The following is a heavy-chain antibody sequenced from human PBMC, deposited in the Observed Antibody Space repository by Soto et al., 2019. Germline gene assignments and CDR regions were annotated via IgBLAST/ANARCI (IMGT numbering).Heavy chain of an antibody. CDR3: ARGLGSVGFDY. J-gene: IGHJ4*02. CDR1: GGSFSGYY. V-gene: IGHV4-34*01. CDR2: INHSGST. Sequence: QVQLQQWGAGLLKPSETLSLTCAVYGGSFSGYYWSWIRQPPGKGLEWIGEINHSGSTNYNPSLKSRVTISVDTSKNQFSLKLSSVTAADTAVYYCARGLGSVGFDYWGQGTLVTVSS.